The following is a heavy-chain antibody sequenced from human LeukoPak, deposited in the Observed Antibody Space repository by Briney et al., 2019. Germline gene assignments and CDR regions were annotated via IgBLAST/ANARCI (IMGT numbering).Heavy chain of an antibody. CDR2: IYYSGST. V-gene: IGHV4-59*01. J-gene: IGHJ3*02. CDR3: ARGSRITMVRGVRLNDAFDI. CDR1: GGSFSGYY. D-gene: IGHD3-10*01. Sequence: SETLSLTCAVYGGSFSGYYWSWIRQPPGKGLEWIGYIYYSGSTNYNPSLKSRVTISVDTSKNQFSLKLSSVTAADTAVYYCARGSRITMVRGVRLNDAFDIWGQGTMVTVSS.